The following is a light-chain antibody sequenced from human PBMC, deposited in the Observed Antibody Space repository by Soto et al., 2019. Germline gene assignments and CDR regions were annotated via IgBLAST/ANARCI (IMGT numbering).Light chain of an antibody. CDR1: QSFSSTF. J-gene: IGKJ1*01. Sequence: EILLTQSPDSLSLSPGDRATLSCRASQSFSSTFFAWYQQKPGQAPRLLIYGASRRATGIPDRFSGSGSGTDFTLTISRLEPEDFAVYYCQQYASSVTFGQGTNVEIK. V-gene: IGKV3-20*01. CDR2: GAS. CDR3: QQYASSVT.